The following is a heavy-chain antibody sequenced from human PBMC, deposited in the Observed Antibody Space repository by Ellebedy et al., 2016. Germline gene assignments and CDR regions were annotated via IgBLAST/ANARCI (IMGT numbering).Heavy chain of an antibody. CDR1: GLSFSNAW. V-gene: IGHV3-15*07. Sequence: GESLKISCAASGLSFSNAWMNWVRQAPGRGLEWVALIKSKTNGGTTDYAAPVKGRFTISRDDSKNTLYLQMASLKPEDTAVYYCVTEISGAFPEWGQGTLVTVSS. CDR3: VTEISGAFPE. J-gene: IGHJ4*02. CDR2: IKSKTNGGTT. D-gene: IGHD3-3*02.